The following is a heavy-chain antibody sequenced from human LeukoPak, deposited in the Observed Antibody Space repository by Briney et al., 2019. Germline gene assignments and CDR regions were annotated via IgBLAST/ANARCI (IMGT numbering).Heavy chain of an antibody. CDR1: GFTVSSNY. Sequence: GGSLRLSCAASGFTVSSNYMSWVRQAPGKGLEWVSVIYSGGSTYYADSVKGRFTISRDNSKNTLYLQMNSLRAEDTAVYYCARAVGYSSWYVFNWGQGTLVTVSS. V-gene: IGHV3-53*01. CDR3: ARAVGYSSWYVFN. D-gene: IGHD6-13*01. J-gene: IGHJ4*02. CDR2: IYSGGST.